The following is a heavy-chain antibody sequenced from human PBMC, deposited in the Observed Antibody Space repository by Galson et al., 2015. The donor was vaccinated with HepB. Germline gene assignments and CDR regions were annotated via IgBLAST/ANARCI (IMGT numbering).Heavy chain of an antibody. CDR3: AREGARLDCSSTSCPPSDVNWFDP. D-gene: IGHD2-2*01. CDR1: GGSISSGSYY. J-gene: IGHJ5*02. Sequence: LSLTCTVSGGSISSGSYYWSWIRQPAGKGLEWIGRIYTSGSTNYNPSLKSRVTMSVDTSKNQFSLKLSSVTAADTAVYYCAREGARLDCSSTSCPPSDVNWFDPWGQGTLVTVSS. CDR2: IYTSGST. V-gene: IGHV4-61*02.